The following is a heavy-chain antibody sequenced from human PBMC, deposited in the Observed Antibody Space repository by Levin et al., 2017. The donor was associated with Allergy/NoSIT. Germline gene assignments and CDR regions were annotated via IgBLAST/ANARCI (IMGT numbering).Heavy chain of an antibody. CDR1: GFTFSSYA. CDR2: ISYDGSNK. CDR3: ARASLVVAYYYYYGMDV. V-gene: IGHV3-30-3*01. J-gene: IGHJ6*02. D-gene: IGHD2-15*01. Sequence: GESLKISCAASGFTFSSYAMHWVRQAPGKGLEWVAVISYDGSNKYYADSVKGRFTISRDNSKNTLYLQMNSLRAEDTAVYYCARASLVVAYYYYYGMDVWGQGTTVTVSS.